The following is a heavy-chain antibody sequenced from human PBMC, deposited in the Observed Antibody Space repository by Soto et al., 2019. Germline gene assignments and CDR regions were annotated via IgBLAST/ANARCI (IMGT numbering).Heavy chain of an antibody. V-gene: IGHV1-69*06. CDR1: GGTFSSYA. CDR3: ARDTAYCGGDCS. J-gene: IGHJ3*01. Sequence: SVKVSCKASGGTFSSYAISWVRQAPGQGLEWMGGIIPIFGTANYAQKFQGRVTITADKSTSTAYMELSSLRSEDTAVYYCARDTAYCGGDCSWGQGTMVTVSS. CDR2: IIPIFGTA. D-gene: IGHD2-21*02.